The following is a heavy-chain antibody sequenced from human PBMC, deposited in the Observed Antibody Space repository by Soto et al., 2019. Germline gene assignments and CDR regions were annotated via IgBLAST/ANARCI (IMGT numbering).Heavy chain of an antibody. V-gene: IGHV4-59*08. J-gene: IGHJ6*03. Sequence: SETLSLTCTVSGASISSYYWSWIRQPPGKGLEWVGFIFHSGSTNCNPSLKSRVTISVDTSKNQFSLKLSSVTAADTAVYYCARRVVVVVAATQNYYYYMDVWGKGTTVTVSS. CDR2: IFHSGST. CDR1: GASISSYY. CDR3: ARRVVVVVAATQNYYYYMDV. D-gene: IGHD2-15*01.